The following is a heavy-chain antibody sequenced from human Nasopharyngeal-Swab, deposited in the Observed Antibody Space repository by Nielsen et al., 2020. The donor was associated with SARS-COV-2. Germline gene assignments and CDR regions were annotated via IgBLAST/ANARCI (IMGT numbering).Heavy chain of an antibody. Sequence: GESLKISCVASGFTFSSYAMSWVRQAPGKGLEWVSAISGSGGSTYYADSVKGRFTISRDNSKNTLYLQMNSLRAEDTAVYYCARDRGGSWYDHYYYYGMDVWGQGTTVTVSS. V-gene: IGHV3-23*01. CDR1: GFTFSSYA. J-gene: IGHJ6*02. CDR2: ISGSGGST. CDR3: ARDRGGSWYDHYYYYGMDV. D-gene: IGHD6-13*01.